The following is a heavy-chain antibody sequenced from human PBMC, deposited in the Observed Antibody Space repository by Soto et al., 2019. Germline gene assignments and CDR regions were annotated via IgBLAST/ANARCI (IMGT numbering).Heavy chain of an antibody. Sequence: SVRVCCKASGGTFSSYAISWLRQAPGQGLEWMGGIIPILGTANYAQKFQGRVTITADESTSTAYMELSSLRSEDTAVYYCARGLYYDFWSGYYTDYYYYYGMDVWGQGTTVTVSS. CDR1: GGTFSSYA. J-gene: IGHJ6*02. CDR2: IIPILGTA. CDR3: ARGLYYDFWSGYYTDYYYYYGMDV. D-gene: IGHD3-3*01. V-gene: IGHV1-69*13.